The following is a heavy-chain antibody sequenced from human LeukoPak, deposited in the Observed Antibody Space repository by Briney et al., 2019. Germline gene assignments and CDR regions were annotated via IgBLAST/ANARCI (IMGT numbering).Heavy chain of an antibody. J-gene: IGHJ2*01. D-gene: IGHD2-2*01. CDR2: IIPIFGTA. CDR1: GGTFSSYA. Sequence: ASVKVSCKASGGTFSSYAISWVRQAPGQGLEWMGGIIPIFGTANYAQKFQGRVTITTDEYTSTAYMELSSLRSEDTAVYYCARVLVVVPAASWYFDLWGRGTLVTVSS. V-gene: IGHV1-69*05. CDR3: ARVLVVVPAASWYFDL.